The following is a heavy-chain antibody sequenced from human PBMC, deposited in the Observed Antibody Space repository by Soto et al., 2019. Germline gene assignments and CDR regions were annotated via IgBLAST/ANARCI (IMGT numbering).Heavy chain of an antibody. CDR1: GFTFSTYA. CDR2: ITGGGGRGT. CDR3: AKCHHNSGGSNGGMDV. J-gene: IGHJ6*02. V-gene: IGHV3-23*01. Sequence: EVQLLESGGGLVQPGGSLRLSSAASGFTFSTYAMRWVRQAPGKGLEWVSSITGGGGRGTYYGDSVKGRFTITRDDSKDTLYLQMESLRANDTAVYDCAKCHHNSGGSNGGMDVWGQGPTVTVS. D-gene: IGHD1-1*01.